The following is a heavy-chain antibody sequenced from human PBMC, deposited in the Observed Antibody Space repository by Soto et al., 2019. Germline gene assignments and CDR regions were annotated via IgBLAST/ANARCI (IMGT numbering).Heavy chain of an antibody. CDR3: LVTTSAFDI. CDR2: IKQGGIEK. Sequence: EVQLVESGGDLAQPGGSLRLSCAASGFTLSNFWVNWVRQAPGKGLEWVANIKQGGIEKNYVDSVKGRFTISRDDTKNSLFLQMNNLRAEDTAVYYCLVTTSAFDIWCRGTTVTVSS. D-gene: IGHD4-17*01. CDR1: GFTLSNFW. V-gene: IGHV3-7*01. J-gene: IGHJ3*02.